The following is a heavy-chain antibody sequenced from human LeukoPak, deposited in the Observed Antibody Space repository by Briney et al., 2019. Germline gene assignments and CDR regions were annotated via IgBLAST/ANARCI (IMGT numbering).Heavy chain of an antibody. V-gene: IGHV4-39*07. Sequence: PSETLSLTCTVSGGSISSSSYYWGWIRQPPGKGLEWIGSIYYSGSTYYNPSLKSRVTISVDTSKNQFSLKLSSVTAADTAVHYCARGPVVHFKKNWFDPWGQGTLVTVSS. CDR1: GGSISSSSYY. CDR3: ARGPVVHFKKNWFDP. CDR2: IYYSGST. J-gene: IGHJ5*02.